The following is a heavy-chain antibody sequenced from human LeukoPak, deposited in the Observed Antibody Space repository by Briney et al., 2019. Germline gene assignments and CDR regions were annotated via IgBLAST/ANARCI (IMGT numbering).Heavy chain of an antibody. CDR2: IYYSGST. CDR1: GGSISSGGYY. CDR3: ARDRYGRDPYFDY. Sequence: PSETLSLTCTVSGGSISSGGYYWSWIRQHPGKGLEWIGYIYYSGSTYYNPSLKSRVTISVDTSKNQFSLKLSSVTAADTAVYYCARDRYGRDPYFDYWGQGTLVTVSS. V-gene: IGHV4-31*03. J-gene: IGHJ4*02. D-gene: IGHD3-9*01.